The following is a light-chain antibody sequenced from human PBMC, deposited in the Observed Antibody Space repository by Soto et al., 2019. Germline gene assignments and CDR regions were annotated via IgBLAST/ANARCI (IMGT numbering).Light chain of an antibody. J-gene: IGKJ1*01. CDR2: AAS. CDR1: QSIGLA. V-gene: IGKV3-11*01. CDR3: QQRTDRPPWT. Sequence: IVFTQSRATLSLYPWASATLSCRASQSIGLAIAWYQHKPGQAPRLLIFAASHRATGIPARFRGSGSGTDFTLSISSLEPEDFAVYYCQQRTDRPPWTFGQGTKVDIK.